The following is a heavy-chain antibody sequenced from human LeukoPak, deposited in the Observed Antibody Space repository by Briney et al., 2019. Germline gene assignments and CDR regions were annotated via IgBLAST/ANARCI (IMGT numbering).Heavy chain of an antibody. Sequence: SGGSLRLSCAASGFPFSSYAMHWVRQAPGKGLEYVSAISSNGGSTYYANSAKGRFTISRDNSKNTLYLQMGSLRAEDMAVYYCARDEGSGHFDYWGQGTLVTVSS. CDR2: ISSNGGST. J-gene: IGHJ4*02. V-gene: IGHV3-64*01. CDR3: ARDEGSGHFDY. CDR1: GFPFSSYA.